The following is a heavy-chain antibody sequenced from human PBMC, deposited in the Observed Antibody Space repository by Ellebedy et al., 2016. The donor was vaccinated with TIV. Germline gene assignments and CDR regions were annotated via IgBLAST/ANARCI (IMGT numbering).Heavy chain of an antibody. CDR3: ARPNRHLLRFLEWPHQDYGMDV. CDR1: GGSISSSNW. Sequence: SETLSLTXAVSGGSISSSNWWSWVRQPPGKGLEWIGEIYHSGSTNYNPSLKSRVTISVDKSKNQFSLKLSSVTAADTAVYYCARPNRHLLRFLEWPHQDYGMDVWGQGTTVTVSS. D-gene: IGHD3-3*01. CDR2: IYHSGST. J-gene: IGHJ6*02. V-gene: IGHV4-4*02.